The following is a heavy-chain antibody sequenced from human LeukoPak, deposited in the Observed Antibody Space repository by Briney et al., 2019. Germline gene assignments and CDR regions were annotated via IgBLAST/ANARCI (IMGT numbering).Heavy chain of an antibody. CDR1: GGSITSYY. Sequence: SETLSLTCTVSGGSITSYYWAWLRQPAGKGLEWIGRIYANGNTNCNPSLTGRVTMSVDTSKNQYSLRLSSVTAADTAVYYCARERELLRGDGFDIWGQGTMVTVSS. CDR3: ARERELLRGDGFDI. V-gene: IGHV4-4*07. CDR2: IYANGNT. D-gene: IGHD1-26*01. J-gene: IGHJ3*02.